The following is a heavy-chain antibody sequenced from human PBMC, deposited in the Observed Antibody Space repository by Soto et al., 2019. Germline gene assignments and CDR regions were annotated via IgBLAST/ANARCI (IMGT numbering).Heavy chain of an antibody. CDR1: VGAFSGYY. V-gene: IGHV4-34*01. D-gene: IGHD6-13*01. CDR3: ARESAAGTLNWFDP. CDR2: INHSGST. Sequence: SLTCAVYVGAFSGYYWSCIRQPPGKGLEWIGEINHSGSTNYNPSLKSRVTISVDTSKNQFSLKLSSVTAADTAVYYCARESAAGTLNWFDPWGQGTLVTVSS. J-gene: IGHJ5*02.